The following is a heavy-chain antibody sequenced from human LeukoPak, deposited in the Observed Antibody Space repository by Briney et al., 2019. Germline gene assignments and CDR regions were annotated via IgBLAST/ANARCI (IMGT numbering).Heavy chain of an antibody. Sequence: GGSLRLSCAASGFTFNNYAMNWVRQAPGKGLEWVSSISGSGGNTYYADSVKGRFTISRDNSKNTLYLQMNSLRAEDMAVYYCAKDGGQGADYWGQGTLVSVSS. CDR2: ISGSGGNT. CDR3: AKDGGQGADY. V-gene: IGHV3-23*01. D-gene: IGHD3-16*01. J-gene: IGHJ4*02. CDR1: GFTFNNYA.